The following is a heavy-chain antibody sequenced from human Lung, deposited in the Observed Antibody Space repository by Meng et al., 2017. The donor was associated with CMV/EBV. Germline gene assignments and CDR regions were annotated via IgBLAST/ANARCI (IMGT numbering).Heavy chain of an antibody. CDR2: IYYSGST. D-gene: IGHD3/OR15-3a*01. CDR1: GGSISSSSYH. V-gene: IGHV4-39*07. J-gene: IGHJ4*02. Sequence: LPLQESGPGLVGRSXXLSLTCTVSGGSISSSSYHWGWIRQPPGKGLEWIGSIYYSGSTYHNPSLKSRLIISVDTSKNQFSLRLSSVTAADTAVYYCARSKGLFDYWGQGTLVTVSS. CDR3: ARSKGLFDY.